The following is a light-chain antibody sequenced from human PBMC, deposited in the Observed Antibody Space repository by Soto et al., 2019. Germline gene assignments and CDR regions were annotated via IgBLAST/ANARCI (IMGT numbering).Light chain of an antibody. V-gene: IGKV3-15*01. CDR1: QSISDT. CDR3: QQYNNWPWT. Sequence: GVKLSLVTVSVNPKVRGTATCRASQSISDTLAWYQQKPGQAPRLLIYGASTRAPGFPARFSGSGSGTDFTLTISSLQSEDFAVYYCQQYNNWPWTFGQGSKVDI. J-gene: IGKJ1*01. CDR2: GAS.